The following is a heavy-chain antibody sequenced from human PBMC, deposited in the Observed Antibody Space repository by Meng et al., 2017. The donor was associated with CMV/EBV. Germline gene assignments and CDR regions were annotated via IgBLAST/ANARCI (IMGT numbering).Heavy chain of an antibody. CDR3: AGTTAPQIFSPGDFDY. CDR2: IYYSGST. D-gene: IGHD1-1*01. J-gene: IGHJ4*02. CDR1: GGSISSSSYY. V-gene: IGHV4-39*07. Sequence: SETLSLTCTVSGGSISSSSYYWGWTRQPPGKGLEWIGSIYYSGSTYYNPSLKSRVTISVNTSKNQFSLKLSSVTAADTAVYYCAGTTAPQIFSPGDFDYWGQGTLVTVSS.